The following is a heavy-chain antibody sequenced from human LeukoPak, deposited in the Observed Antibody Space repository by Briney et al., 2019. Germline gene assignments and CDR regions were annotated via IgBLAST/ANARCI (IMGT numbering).Heavy chain of an antibody. CDR3: ARDSSGNFIPYYFDC. D-gene: IGHD3-10*01. J-gene: IGHJ4*02. CDR1: GFTFSSYE. V-gene: IGHV3-48*03. Sequence: GGSLRLSCAASGFTFSSYEMNCVRQAPGKGLEWVSYISGTGNTIYYADSVKGRFTISRDNAKNSLYLQMNSLRAEDTAVYYCARDSSGNFIPYYFDCWGQGTLVTVSS. CDR2: ISGTGNTI.